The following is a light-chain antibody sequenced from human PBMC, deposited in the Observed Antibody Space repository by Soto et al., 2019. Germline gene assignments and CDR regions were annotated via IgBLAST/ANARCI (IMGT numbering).Light chain of an antibody. Sequence: EIVLTQSPGTLSLSPGERATLSCRASQSVSSSHLAWYQHKPGQAPRLLIYGASTRATGIPARFSGSGSGTEFTLTISSLQSEDFAVYYCQQYNSWPETFGQGTKVDI. CDR1: QSVSSSH. V-gene: IGKV3-15*01. CDR2: GAS. CDR3: QQYNSWPET. J-gene: IGKJ1*01.